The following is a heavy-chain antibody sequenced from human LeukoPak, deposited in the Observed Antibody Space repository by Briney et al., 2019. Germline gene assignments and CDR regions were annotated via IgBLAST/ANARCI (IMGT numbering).Heavy chain of an antibody. CDR3: ARHQIVGATRSPFDY. D-gene: IGHD1-26*01. Sequence: GESLRISCKGSGYSFTTYWIGWVRQMPGKGLEWMGIIYPGDSDTRYSPSFQGQVTISADKSISTAYLQWSSLKASDTAMYYCARHQIVGATRSPFDYWGQGTLVTVSS. V-gene: IGHV5-51*01. CDR2: IYPGDSDT. J-gene: IGHJ4*02. CDR1: GYSFTTYW.